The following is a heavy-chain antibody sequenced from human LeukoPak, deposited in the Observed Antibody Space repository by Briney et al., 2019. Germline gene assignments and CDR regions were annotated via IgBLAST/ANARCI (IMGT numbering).Heavy chain of an antibody. CDR3: ARDETEIYDILTGYYDAFDI. CDR2: IIPILGLA. D-gene: IGHD3-9*01. V-gene: IGHV1-69*04. Sequence: ASVKVSCKASGGTFSSYAISWVRQAPGQGLEWMGRIIPILGLAIYAQKFQGGVTITADKSTSTAYMELSSPRSEDTAVYYCARDETEIYDILTGYYDAFDIWGQGTMVTVSS. CDR1: GGTFSSYA. J-gene: IGHJ3*02.